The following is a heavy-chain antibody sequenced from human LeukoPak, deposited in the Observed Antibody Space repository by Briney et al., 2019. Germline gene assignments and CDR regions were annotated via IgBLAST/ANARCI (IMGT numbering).Heavy chain of an antibody. Sequence: PGGSLSLSCAVSGFTFTTYAMSWVGQAPGKGLGWGSGISSDGATTYYADSVKGRFTISRDISKNTVYLHIVSLRAEDTAVYHCLKEAGDGWSYFDYWGQGTLVSVSS. CDR1: GFTFTTYA. CDR2: ISSDGATT. V-gene: IGHV3-23*01. J-gene: IGHJ4*02. D-gene: IGHD6-19*01. CDR3: LKEAGDGWSYFDY.